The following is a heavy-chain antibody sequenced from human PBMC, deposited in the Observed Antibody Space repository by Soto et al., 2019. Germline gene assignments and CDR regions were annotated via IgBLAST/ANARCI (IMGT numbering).Heavy chain of an antibody. V-gene: IGHV4-39*01. J-gene: IGHJ4*02. Sequence: SETLSLTCTVSGGSISSSSYYWGWIRQPPGKGLEWIGSIYYSGSTYYNPSLKSRVTISVDTSKNQFSLRLSSLTAADTAVYYCARHPQSYDSSGYYYFDYWGQGTLVTVSS. CDR3: ARHPQSYDSSGYYYFDY. CDR2: IYYSGST. D-gene: IGHD3-22*01. CDR1: GGSISSSSYY.